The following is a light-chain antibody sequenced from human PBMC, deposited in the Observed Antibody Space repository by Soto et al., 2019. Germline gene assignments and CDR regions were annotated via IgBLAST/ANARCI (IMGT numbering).Light chain of an antibody. CDR3: QQFNNWPFT. CDR1: ESISRK. CDR2: SAS. J-gene: IGKJ2*01. V-gene: IGKV3-15*01. Sequence: EIMMTQSPATLSVSPGERATLSCRASESISRKLAWYQQKPGQAPRLLIYSASSRVTGIAARFSGSGSGTEFTLTISSLQSEDIAVYYCQQFNNWPFTFGQGTKLEIK.